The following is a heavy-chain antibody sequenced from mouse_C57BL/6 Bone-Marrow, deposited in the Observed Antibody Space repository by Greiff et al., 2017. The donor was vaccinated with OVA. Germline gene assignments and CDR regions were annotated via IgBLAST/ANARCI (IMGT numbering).Heavy chain of an antibody. Sequence: EVQLQQSGPELVKPGASVKIPCKASGYTFTDYNMDWVKQSHGKSLEWIGDINPNNGGTIYNQKFKGKATLTVDKSSSTAYMELRSLTSEDTAVYYCARSLYGNYCDYGGQGTTLTVSS. CDR1: GYTFTDYN. CDR3: ARSLYGNYCDY. J-gene: IGHJ2*01. V-gene: IGHV1-18*01. D-gene: IGHD2-1*01. CDR2: INPNNGGT.